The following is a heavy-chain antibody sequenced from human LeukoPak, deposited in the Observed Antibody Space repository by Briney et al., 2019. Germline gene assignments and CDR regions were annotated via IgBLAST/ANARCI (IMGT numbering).Heavy chain of an antibody. J-gene: IGHJ3*02. V-gene: IGHV3-23*01. CDR2: ISGSGDST. CDR3: AKRRGNYGDNSGAFDI. CDR1: GFTFSSYA. D-gene: IGHD4-17*01. Sequence: GRSLRLSCAASGFTFSSYAMHWVRQAPGKGLEWVSGISGSGDSTYYVLSVKGRFTIYRDNSKTTLCLQMNSLRVEDTAVYYCAKRRGNYGDNSGAFDIWGQGTMVTVSS.